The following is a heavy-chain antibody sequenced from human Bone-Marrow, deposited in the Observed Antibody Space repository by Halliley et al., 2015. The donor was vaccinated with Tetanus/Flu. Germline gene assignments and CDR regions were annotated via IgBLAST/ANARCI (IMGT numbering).Heavy chain of an antibody. CDR2: IYYTGST. Sequence: TLSLTCTVSGGSVSSGDSNWSWIRQPPGKGLEWIGFIYYTGSTNYNATLKSRIAMSLGTSKNQFFLSVSSVTAADTAVYYCARDSGLSLDSWGQGTLVTVSS. J-gene: IGHJ4*02. CDR3: ARDSGLSLDS. V-gene: IGHV4-61*08. CDR1: GGSVSSGDSN.